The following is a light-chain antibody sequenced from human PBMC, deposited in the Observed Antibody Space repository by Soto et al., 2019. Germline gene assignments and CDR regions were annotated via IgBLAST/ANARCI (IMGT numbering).Light chain of an antibody. Sequence: DIQMTQSPSSLSASVGDRVTITCRARQGISNYLAWYQQKPGKVPKLLIYAASTLQSGVPSRFIGSGSGTDFTLTISSLQPEDVATYYCQKYHSAPPLTFGGGTKVEIK. CDR2: AAS. CDR3: QKYHSAPPLT. J-gene: IGKJ4*01. CDR1: QGISNY. V-gene: IGKV1-27*01.